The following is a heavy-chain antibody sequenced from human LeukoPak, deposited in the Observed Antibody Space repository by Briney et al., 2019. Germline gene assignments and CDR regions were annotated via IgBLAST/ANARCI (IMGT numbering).Heavy chain of an antibody. CDR2: ISTYNGNT. J-gene: IGHJ4*02. D-gene: IGHD1-26*01. Sequence: ASVKVSCKASGYTFTNYDISWVRQAPGQGLEWMGWISTYNGNTNYAQNLQGRVSMTTDTSTTTAYMELRSLRSDDTAVYYCARNWELDYWGQGTLSPSPQ. CDR3: ARNWELDY. V-gene: IGHV1-18*01. CDR1: GYTFTNYD.